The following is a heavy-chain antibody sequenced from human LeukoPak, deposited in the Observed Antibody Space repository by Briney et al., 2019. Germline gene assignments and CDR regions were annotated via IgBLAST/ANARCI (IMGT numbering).Heavy chain of an antibody. Sequence: SETLSLTCTVSGGSISSYYWSWIRQPPGKGLEWIGYIYYSGSTNYNPFLKSRVTISVDTSKNQFSLKLSSVTAADTAVYYCARDRSRYSYGIDYWGQGTLVTVSS. D-gene: IGHD5-18*01. CDR1: GGSISSYY. CDR2: IYYSGST. V-gene: IGHV4-59*01. J-gene: IGHJ4*02. CDR3: ARDRSRYSYGIDY.